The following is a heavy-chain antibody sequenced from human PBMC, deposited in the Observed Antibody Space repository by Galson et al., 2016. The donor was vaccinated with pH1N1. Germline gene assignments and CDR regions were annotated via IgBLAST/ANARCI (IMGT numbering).Heavy chain of an antibody. Sequence: PALVKPTQTLTLTCTFSGFSLSTSGLCVTWIRQPPVKALEWLAVIDWDDTRYYSTSLKTRLTISKDTSKNQVFLTMTNMDPVDTATYYCTRIRDGAYVGWVDPWGQGTLVTVSS. J-gene: IGHJ5*02. D-gene: IGHD4-17*01. CDR1: GFSLSTSGLC. CDR3: TRIRDGAYVGWVDP. CDR2: IDWDDTR. V-gene: IGHV2-70*01.